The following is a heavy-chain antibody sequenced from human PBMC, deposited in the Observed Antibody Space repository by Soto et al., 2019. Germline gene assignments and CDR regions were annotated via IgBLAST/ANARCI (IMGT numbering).Heavy chain of an antibody. D-gene: IGHD3-22*01. CDR2: IYHSGST. J-gene: IGHJ3*02. V-gene: IGHV4-39*07. Sequence: SETLSLTCTVSGGSISSSSYYWGWIRQPPGKGLEWIGEIYHSGSTNYNPSLKSRVTISVDKSKNQFSLKLSSVTAADTAVYYCARQDHYYDSSGQIWFGAFDIWGQGTMVTVSS. CDR1: GGSISSSSYY. CDR3: ARQDHYYDSSGQIWFGAFDI.